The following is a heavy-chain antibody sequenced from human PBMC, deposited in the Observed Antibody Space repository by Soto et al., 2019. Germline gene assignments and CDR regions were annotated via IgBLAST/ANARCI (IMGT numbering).Heavy chain of an antibody. Sequence: VQLVESGGGLVQPGGSLRLSCVASGYTFSRHWIHWVRQAPGQGLEGVSRINPEGSFTTYADSVRGRFTISRDNAKNTLYLDMNNLKTEDTAVYYCARPRSMSSSGFDIWGQGTMVTVSS. D-gene: IGHD6-6*01. V-gene: IGHV3-74*03. CDR2: INPEGSFT. CDR3: ARPRSMSSSGFDI. CDR1: GYTFSRHW. J-gene: IGHJ3*02.